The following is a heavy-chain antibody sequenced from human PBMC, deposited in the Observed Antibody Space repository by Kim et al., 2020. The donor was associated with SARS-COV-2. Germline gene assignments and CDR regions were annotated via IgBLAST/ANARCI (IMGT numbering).Heavy chain of an antibody. CDR3: TTGVLWFGASGNFDY. J-gene: IGHJ4*02. CDR1: GFTFSNAW. Sequence: GGSLRLSCAASGFTFSNAWMSWVRQAPGKGLEWVGRIKSKTDGGTTDYAAPVKGIFTISRDDSKNTLYLQMNSLKTEDTAVYYCTTGVLWFGASGNFDYWGQGTLVTVSS. D-gene: IGHD3-10*01. V-gene: IGHV3-15*01. CDR2: IKSKTDGGTT.